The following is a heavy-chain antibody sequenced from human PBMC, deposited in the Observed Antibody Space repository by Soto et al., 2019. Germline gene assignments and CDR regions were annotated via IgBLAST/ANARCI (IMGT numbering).Heavy chain of an antibody. J-gene: IGHJ6*02. CDR3: ARDEKLYYYDSSGYYGNYYGMDV. Sequence: GSLRLSCAASGFTFSSYEMNWVRQAPGKGLEWVSYISSSGSTIYYADSVKGRFTISRDNAKNSLYLQMNSLRAEDTAVYYCARDEKLYYYDSSGYYGNYYGMDVWGQGTTVTVSS. D-gene: IGHD3-22*01. CDR1: GFTFSSYE. CDR2: ISSSGSTI. V-gene: IGHV3-48*03.